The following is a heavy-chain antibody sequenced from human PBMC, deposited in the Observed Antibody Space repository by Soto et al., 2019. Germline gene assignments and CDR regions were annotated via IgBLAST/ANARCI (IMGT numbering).Heavy chain of an antibody. J-gene: IGHJ6*02. CDR3: ARDRIPTGMDV. CDR2: IYSGGST. V-gene: IGHV3-66*01. CDR1: GFTISSNY. Sequence: PGGSLRLSCAASGFTISSNYMSWVRQAPGKGLEWVSVIYSGGSTYYADSVKGRFTISRDNSKNTLYLQMNSLKAEDTAVYYCARDRIPTGMDVWGQGTTVTVSS.